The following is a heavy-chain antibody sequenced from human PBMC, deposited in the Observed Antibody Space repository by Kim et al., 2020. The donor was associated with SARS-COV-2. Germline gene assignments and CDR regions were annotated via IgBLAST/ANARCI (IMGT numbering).Heavy chain of an antibody. D-gene: IGHD6-13*01. CDR1: GFTFSSFG. Sequence: GGSLRLSCAASGFTFSSFGMHWVRQAPGKGLEWVAAVSSDGRKKYHRDSVKGRFTISRDNSKNTLYLQMNSLRAEDTAVYHCAKGKGSSWAVDYWGQGTLVTVSS. CDR3: AKGKGSSWAVDY. V-gene: IGHV3-30*18. J-gene: IGHJ4*02. CDR2: VSSDGRKK.